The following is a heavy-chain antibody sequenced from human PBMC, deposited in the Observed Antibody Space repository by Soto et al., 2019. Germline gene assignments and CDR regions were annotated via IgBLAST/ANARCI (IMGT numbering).Heavy chain of an antibody. CDR1: VFTFSTYA. D-gene: IGHD6-13*01. Sequence: GGSLRLSCAASVFTFSTYAMHWVRQAPGKGLEWVAVISYDGSNKYYADSVKGRFTISRDNSKDTLYLQMNSLRAEDTAVYYCAREGYSSNFDYWGQGTLVTVSS. V-gene: IGHV3-30-3*01. CDR3: AREGYSSNFDY. J-gene: IGHJ4*02. CDR2: ISYDGSNK.